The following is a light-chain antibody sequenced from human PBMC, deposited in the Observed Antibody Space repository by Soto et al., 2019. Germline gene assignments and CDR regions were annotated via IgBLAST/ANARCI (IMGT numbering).Light chain of an antibody. CDR1: SSDVGGYNF. Sequence: QSVLTQPASVSGSLGQSITISCTGSSSDVGGYNFVCWYQQYPGKAPKLMNYDVSYRPSGVSDRFSGSKSGNTASLTISGLQAEDEADFYCTSYRSDNTVVFGTGTKLTVL. CDR3: TSYRSDNTVV. J-gene: IGLJ1*01. CDR2: DVS. V-gene: IGLV2-14*01.